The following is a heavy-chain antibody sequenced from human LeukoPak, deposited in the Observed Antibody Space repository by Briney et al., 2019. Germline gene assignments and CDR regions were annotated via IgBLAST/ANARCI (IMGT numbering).Heavy chain of an antibody. V-gene: IGHV1-69*05. CDR1: GGTFSSYA. D-gene: IGHD3-22*01. CDR2: IIPIFGTA. Sequence: PVKVSCKAFGGTFSSYAISWVRQAPGQGLEWMGGIIPIFGTANYAQKFQGRVTITTDESTSTAYMELSSLRSEDTAVYYCARVRDYYGSSGYYYPRGWFDPWGQGTLVTVSS. CDR3: ARVRDYYGSSGYYYPRGWFDP. J-gene: IGHJ5*02.